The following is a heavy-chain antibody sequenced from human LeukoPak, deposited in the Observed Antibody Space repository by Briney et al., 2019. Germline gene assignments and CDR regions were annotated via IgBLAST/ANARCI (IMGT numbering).Heavy chain of an antibody. CDR2: ISDNGGST. J-gene: IGHJ4*02. CDR1: GFAFKTYA. CDR3: AQSGSFYFPFDY. V-gene: IGHV3-23*01. D-gene: IGHD1-26*01. Sequence: GGSLRLSCATSGFAFKTYAMYWVRQAPGKGLEWVSGISDNGGSTYYTDSVKGRFTVSRDNSKNTLYLQMDSLRAEDTAVYYCAQSGSFYFPFDYWGQGTLVTVSS.